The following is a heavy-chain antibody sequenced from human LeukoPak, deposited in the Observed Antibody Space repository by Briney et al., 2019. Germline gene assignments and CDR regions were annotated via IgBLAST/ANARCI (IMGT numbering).Heavy chain of an antibody. V-gene: IGHV3-30*04. CDR3: AREWVRGDGRRRRLGYSSGWYGDYFDY. D-gene: IGHD6-19*01. CDR2: ISYDGSNK. J-gene: IGHJ4*02. Sequence: PGRSLRLSCAASGFTFSNYAMHWVRQAPGKGLEWVAVISYDGSNKYYADSVKGRFTISRDNSKNTLYLQMNSLRAEDTAVYYCAREWVRGDGRRRRLGYSSGWYGDYFDYWGQGTLVTVSS. CDR1: GFTFSNYA.